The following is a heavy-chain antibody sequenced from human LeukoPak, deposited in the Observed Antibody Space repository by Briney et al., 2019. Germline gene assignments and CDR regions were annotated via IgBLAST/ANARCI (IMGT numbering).Heavy chain of an antibody. CDR2: IYSSGNT. Sequence: SETLSLTCSFSGDSISTYYWSWLRQSPGKGLEWIGHIYSSGNTDYNSSLKSRVTISIDTSKSQFSLRLSSVTATDTAVYYCARLRWQLVGPYFDYWGQGILVTVSS. D-gene: IGHD1-26*01. V-gene: IGHV4-59*01. CDR1: GDSISTYY. J-gene: IGHJ4*02. CDR3: ARLRWQLVGPYFDY.